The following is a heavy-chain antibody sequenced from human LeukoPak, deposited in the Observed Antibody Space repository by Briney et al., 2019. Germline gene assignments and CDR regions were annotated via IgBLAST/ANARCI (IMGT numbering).Heavy chain of an antibody. CDR1: GYTFTGYY. CDR2: INPNSGGT. CDR3: AGVLRFLEWSTNFDY. Sequence: ASVKVSCKASGYTFTGYYMHWVRQAPGQGLEWMGRINPNSGGTNYAQKFQGTVTMTRDTSISTAYMELSRLRSDDTAVCYCAGVLRFLEWSTNFDYWGQGTLVTVSS. D-gene: IGHD3-3*01. V-gene: IGHV1-2*06. J-gene: IGHJ4*02.